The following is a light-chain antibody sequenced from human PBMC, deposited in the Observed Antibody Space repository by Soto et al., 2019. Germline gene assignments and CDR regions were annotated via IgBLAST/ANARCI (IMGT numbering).Light chain of an antibody. CDR3: QQRSDWLLT. V-gene: IGKV3-11*01. CDR2: GAS. CDR1: QSISDT. Sequence: EIVMTQSPATLSVSPGGRATLSCRASQSISDTLAWYQQKPGQAPRLLIYGASTRAPGFPARFSGSGSGTDFTLTISSLEPEDFAVYYCQQRSDWLLTFGGGTKVDI. J-gene: IGKJ4*01.